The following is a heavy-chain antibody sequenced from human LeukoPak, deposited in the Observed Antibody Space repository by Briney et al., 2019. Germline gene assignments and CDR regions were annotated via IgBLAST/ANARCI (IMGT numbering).Heavy chain of an antibody. D-gene: IGHD6-19*01. Sequence: PGGSLRLSCAASGFTFSSYSMNWVRQAPGKGLEWVAFIRYDGSNKYYADSVKGRFTISRDNSKNTLYLQMNSLRAEDTAVYYCAKDGAGNRYRVDYSYYMDVWGKGTTVTISS. CDR3: AKDGAGNRYRVDYSYYMDV. V-gene: IGHV3-30*02. CDR2: IRYDGSNK. CDR1: GFTFSSYS. J-gene: IGHJ6*03.